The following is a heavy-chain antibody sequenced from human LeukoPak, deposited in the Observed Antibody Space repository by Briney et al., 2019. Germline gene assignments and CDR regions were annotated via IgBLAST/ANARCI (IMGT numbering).Heavy chain of an antibody. J-gene: IGHJ5*02. D-gene: IGHD2-15*01. CDR3: AMDCSGGSCFDP. Sequence: SETLSLTCTVSGGSISSSSYYWGWIRQPPGKGLEWIGGIYYSGSTYYNPSLKSRVTISVDTSKNQFSLKLSSVTAADTAVYYCAMDCSGGSCFDPWGQGTLVTVSS. CDR1: GGSISSSSYY. V-gene: IGHV4-39*01. CDR2: IYYSGST.